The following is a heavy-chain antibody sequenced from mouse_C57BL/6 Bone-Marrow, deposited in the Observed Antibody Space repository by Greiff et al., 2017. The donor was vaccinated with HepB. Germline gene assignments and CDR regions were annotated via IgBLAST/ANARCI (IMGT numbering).Heavy chain of an antibody. D-gene: IGHD1-1*02. CDR2: IYPGSGST. Sequence: VKLMESGAELVKPGASVKMSCKASGYTFTSYWITWVKQRPGQGLEWIGDIYPGSGSTNYNEKFKSKATLTVATSSSTAYMQLSSLTSEDSAVYYCASGGYPYYAMDYWGQGTSVTVSS. J-gene: IGHJ4*01. CDR3: ASGGYPYYAMDY. CDR1: GYTFTSYW. V-gene: IGHV1-55*01.